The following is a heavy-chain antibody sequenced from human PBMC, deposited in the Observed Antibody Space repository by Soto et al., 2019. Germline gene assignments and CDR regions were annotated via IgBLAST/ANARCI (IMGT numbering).Heavy chain of an antibody. CDR2: ISAYNGNT. D-gene: IGHD2-8*01. CDR1: GYTFTSYG. V-gene: IGHV1-18*04. CDR3: ARDSLMLLCTNGVCYTRPNYYYYGMDV. J-gene: IGHJ6*02. Sequence: ASVKVSCKASGYTFTSYGISWVRQAPGQGLEWMGWISAYNGNTNYAQKLQGRVTMTTDTSTSTAYMELRSLRSDDTAVYYCARDSLMLLCTNGVCYTRPNYYYYGMDVWGQGTTVTVSS.